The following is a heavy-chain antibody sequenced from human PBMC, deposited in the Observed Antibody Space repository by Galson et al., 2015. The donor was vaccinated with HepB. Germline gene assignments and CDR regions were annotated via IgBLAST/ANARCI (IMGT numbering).Heavy chain of an antibody. V-gene: IGHV3-74*01. D-gene: IGHD5-24*01. J-gene: IGHJ6*03. CDR1: GFTFSSYW. CDR3: ARGVLADGYNFRHYYMDV. CDR2: INSDGSST. Sequence: SLRLSCAASGFTFSSYWMHWVRQAPGKGLVWVSRINSDGSSTTYADSVKGRFTISRDNAKNTLYLQMNSLGAEDTAVYYCARGVLADGYNFRHYYMDVWGKGTTVTVSS.